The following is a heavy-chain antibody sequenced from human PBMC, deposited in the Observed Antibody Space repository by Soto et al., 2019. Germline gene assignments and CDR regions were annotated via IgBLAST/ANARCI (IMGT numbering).Heavy chain of an antibody. CDR2: ISGSDHST. V-gene: IGHV3-23*01. CDR3: XXXADPQLXXXLDY. J-gene: IGHJ4*01. CDR1: RFTFSSYA. Sequence: GGSLRLSCAASRFTFSSYAMSWVRQAPGKGLEWVSAISGSDHSTYYADSVKGRFTISRDNSKNTLYLQMNSLRAEDTAVYYCXXXADPQLXXXLDYXGXGTLVTVSS. D-gene: IGHD2-15*01.